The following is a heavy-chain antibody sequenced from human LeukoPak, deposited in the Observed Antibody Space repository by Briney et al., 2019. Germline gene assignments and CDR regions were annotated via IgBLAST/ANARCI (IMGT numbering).Heavy chain of an antibody. CDR2: INPNSGGT. D-gene: IGHD3-10*01. J-gene: IGHJ4*02. CDR1: GYTFTGYY. CDR3: AIPAKASRYGTMVRGAFDY. Sequence: ASVKVSCKASGYTFTGYYIHWVRQAPGQGLEWMGWINPNSGGTNYAQKFQGRVTMTRDTSISTAYMELSRLRSDDTAVYYCAIPAKASRYGTMVRGAFDYWGQGTLVTVSS. V-gene: IGHV1-2*02.